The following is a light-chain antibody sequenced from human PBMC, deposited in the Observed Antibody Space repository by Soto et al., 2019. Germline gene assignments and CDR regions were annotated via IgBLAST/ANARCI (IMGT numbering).Light chain of an antibody. Sequence: QSVLTQPPSVSGAPGQRVTISCTGSSSNIGAGYDVHWYQQLPGTAPKLLIYGNNNRPSGVPDRFSGSKSGTSASLAITGLQAEDEADYYCQSYDSSLSGWVFGGGTKVTVL. J-gene: IGLJ3*02. CDR3: QSYDSSLSGWV. CDR1: SSNIGAGYD. V-gene: IGLV1-40*01. CDR2: GNN.